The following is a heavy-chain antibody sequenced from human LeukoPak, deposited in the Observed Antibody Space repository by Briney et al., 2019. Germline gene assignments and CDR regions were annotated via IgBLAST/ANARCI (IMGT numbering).Heavy chain of an antibody. V-gene: IGHV3-30*04. J-gene: IGHJ6*04. CDR3: ARGGDYGDFNGMDV. CDR1: GFTSSSYA. CDR2: ISYDGGNK. Sequence: PGGSLRLSCAASGFTSSSYAMHWVRQAPGKGLEWEAVISYDGGNKYYADSVKGRFTISRDNSKNTLYLQMNSLRAEDTAVYYCARGGDYGDFNGMDVWGKGTTVTVSS. D-gene: IGHD4-17*01.